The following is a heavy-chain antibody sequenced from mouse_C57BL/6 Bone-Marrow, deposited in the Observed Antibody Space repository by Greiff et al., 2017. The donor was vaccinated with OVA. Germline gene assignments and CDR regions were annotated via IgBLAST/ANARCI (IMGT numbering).Heavy chain of an antibody. J-gene: IGHJ4*01. V-gene: IGHV10-1*01. CDR1: GFSFNTYA. Sequence: EVQLVESGGGLVQPKGSLKLSCAASGFSFNTYAMNWVRQAPGKGLEWVARIRSKSNNYATYYADSVKDRFTISRDDSESMLYLQMNNLKTEDTAMYYCVRHEDYGSSYAMDYWGQGTSVTVSS. D-gene: IGHD1-1*01. CDR3: VRHEDYGSSYAMDY. CDR2: IRSKSNNYAT.